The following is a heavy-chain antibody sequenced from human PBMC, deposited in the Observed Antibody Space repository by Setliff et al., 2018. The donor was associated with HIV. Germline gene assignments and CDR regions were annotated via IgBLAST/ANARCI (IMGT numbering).Heavy chain of an antibody. V-gene: IGHV3-30*04. J-gene: IGHJ3*02. CDR1: GFTFSRYG. CDR3: ARSKGHLYYDDDTGYVLRAFDI. Sequence: GGSLRLSCAASGFTFSRYGMHWVRQAPGKGLEWVAFISYDGSNKYYADSVKGRLTISRDNSKNTLYLQMNSLRAEDTAVYCCARSKGHLYYDDDTGYVLRAFDIWGQGTMVTVSS. CDR2: ISYDGSNK. D-gene: IGHD3-22*01.